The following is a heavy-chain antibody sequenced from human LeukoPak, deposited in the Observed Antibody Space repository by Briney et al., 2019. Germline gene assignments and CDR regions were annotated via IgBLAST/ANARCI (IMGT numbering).Heavy chain of an antibody. V-gene: IGHV3-23*01. D-gene: IGHD3-10*01. CDR1: GFTFNTYA. J-gene: IGHJ4*02. CDR3: AKDHGSGSYYRVFDY. CDR2: ISGSGGST. Sequence: PGGSLRLSCAASGFTFNTYAMSWVRQAPGKGLEWVSAISGSGGSTYYADSVKGRFTISRDNSKNTLYLQMNSLRAEDTAVYYCAKDHGSGSYYRVFDYWGQGTLVTVSS.